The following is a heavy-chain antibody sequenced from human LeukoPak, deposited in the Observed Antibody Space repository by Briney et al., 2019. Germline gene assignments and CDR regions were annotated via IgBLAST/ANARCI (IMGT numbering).Heavy chain of an antibody. V-gene: IGHV3-30*02. CDR3: AKDIPDDY. Sequence: GGSLRLSCAASGFTLSSYWMSWVRQAPGKGLEWVAFIRYDGSNKYYADSVKGRFTISRDNSKNTLYLQMNSLRAEDTAVYYCAKDIPDDYWGQGTLVTVSS. CDR1: GFTLSSYW. D-gene: IGHD1-14*01. CDR2: IRYDGSNK. J-gene: IGHJ4*02.